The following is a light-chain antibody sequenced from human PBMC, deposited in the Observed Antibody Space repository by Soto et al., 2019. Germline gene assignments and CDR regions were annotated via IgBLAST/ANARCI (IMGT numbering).Light chain of an antibody. V-gene: IGKV1-5*01. Sequence: DIQMTQSPSTLSASVGDRVTITCRASQNINTDLAWYQQKPGKVPNLLIYGASTLESGVPSRFSGSGSGTEFTLTISSLQPDDFATYYCQQYDSYWTFGQGTKVDIK. CDR2: GAS. CDR3: QQYDSYWT. J-gene: IGKJ1*01. CDR1: QNINTD.